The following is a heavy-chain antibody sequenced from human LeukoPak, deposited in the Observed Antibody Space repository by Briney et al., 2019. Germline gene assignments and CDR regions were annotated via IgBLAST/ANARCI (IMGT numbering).Heavy chain of an antibody. CDR1: GGFLSSCY. Sequence: PSETLSLTCTVSGGFLSSCYWSWIGQPPGKGLEWIGNVNYSGSTNYSPSLKSRVTISVDTSKNQLSLRLSSVTAADKAVYYCARRRYSYGFNYGMDVWGQGTTVTVSS. D-gene: IGHD5-18*01. CDR2: VNYSGST. CDR3: ARRRYSYGFNYGMDV. J-gene: IGHJ6*02. V-gene: IGHV4-59*08.